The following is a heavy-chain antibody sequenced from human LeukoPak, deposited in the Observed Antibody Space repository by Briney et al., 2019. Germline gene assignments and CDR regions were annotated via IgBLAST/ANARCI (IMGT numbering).Heavy chain of an antibody. J-gene: IGHJ4*02. V-gene: IGHV3-33*08. CDR1: GFSVSSNY. CDR2: IWHDGTIK. D-gene: IGHD1-26*01. CDR3: ARDGRGYYGMAWYFQN. Sequence: PGGSLRLSCAASGFSVSSNYMSWVRQAPGKGLEWAAVIWHDGTIKYYADSVRGRFTISRDNSKNTVNLQMNSLRGEDTAVYYCARDGRGYYGMAWYFQNWGQGTLVTVSS.